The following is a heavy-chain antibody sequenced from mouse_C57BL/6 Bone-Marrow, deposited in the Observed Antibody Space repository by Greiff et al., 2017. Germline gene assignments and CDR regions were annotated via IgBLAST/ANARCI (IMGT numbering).Heavy chain of an antibody. CDR3: ARESYAWFAY. CDR1: GYSITSGYY. V-gene: IGHV3-6*01. Sequence: ESGPGLVKPSQSLSLTCSVTGYSITSGYYWNWIRQFPGNKLEWMGYISYDGSNNYNPSLKNRISITRDTSKNQFFLKLNSVTTEDTATYYCARESYAWFAYGGQGTLVTVSA. J-gene: IGHJ3*01. CDR2: ISYDGSN. D-gene: IGHD2-12*01.